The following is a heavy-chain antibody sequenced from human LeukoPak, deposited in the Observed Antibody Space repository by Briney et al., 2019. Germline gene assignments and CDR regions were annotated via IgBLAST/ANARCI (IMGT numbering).Heavy chain of an antibody. CDR1: GGSISNYY. D-gene: IGHD5-24*01. V-gene: IGHV4-59*01. Sequence: SETLSHTCIVSGGSISNYYWSWIRQPPGKGLEWIGYIHYSGSTNYNPSLKSRVTISVDTSKNQCSLKLKSVTAADTAVYYCAREAREGHVFDIWGQGTMVTVSS. CDR3: AREAREGHVFDI. J-gene: IGHJ3*02. CDR2: IHYSGST.